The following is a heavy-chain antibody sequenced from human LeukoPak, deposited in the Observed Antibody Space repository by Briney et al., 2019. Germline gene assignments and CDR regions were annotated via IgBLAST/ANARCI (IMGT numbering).Heavy chain of an antibody. Sequence: GGSLRLSCAASGFTFSGYWMSWVRQAPGKGLEWVANIKQDGSEKYYVDSVKGRFTISRDNAKNSLYLQMNSLRAEDTAVYYCVRDLYRIIVVPHYFDYWGQGTLVTVSS. D-gene: IGHD3-22*01. CDR2: IKQDGSEK. CDR1: GFTFSGYW. CDR3: VRDLYRIIVVPHYFDY. J-gene: IGHJ4*02. V-gene: IGHV3-7*01.